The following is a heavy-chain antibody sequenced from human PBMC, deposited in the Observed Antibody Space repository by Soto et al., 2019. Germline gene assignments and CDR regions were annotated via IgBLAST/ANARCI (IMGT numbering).Heavy chain of an antibody. CDR1: GFSLSNARMG. CDR2: IFSNDEK. CDR3: ARIRYSSGWARGGMDV. V-gene: IGHV2-26*01. D-gene: IGHD6-19*01. Sequence: QVTLKESGPVLVKPTETLTLTCTVSGFSLSNARMGVSWIRQPPGKALEWLAHIFSNDEKSYSTSLKSRLTISKATSKSQVVLTMTNLDPVDTATYYCARIRYSSGWARGGMDVWGQGTTVTVSS. J-gene: IGHJ6*02.